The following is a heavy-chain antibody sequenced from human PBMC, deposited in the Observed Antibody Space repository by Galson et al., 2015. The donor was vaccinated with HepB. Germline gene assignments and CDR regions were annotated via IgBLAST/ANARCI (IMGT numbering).Heavy chain of an antibody. CDR1: GFTFSSYS. D-gene: IGHD6-19*01. CDR2: ISSSSSYI. V-gene: IGHV3-21*01. Sequence: SLRLSCAASGFTFSSYSMNWVRQAPGKGLEWVSSISSSSSYIYYADSVKGRFTISRDNAKNSLYLQMSSLRAEDTAVYYCVKDHEEGASSGWYDYWGQGTLVTVSS. J-gene: IGHJ4*02. CDR3: VKDHEEGASSGWYDY.